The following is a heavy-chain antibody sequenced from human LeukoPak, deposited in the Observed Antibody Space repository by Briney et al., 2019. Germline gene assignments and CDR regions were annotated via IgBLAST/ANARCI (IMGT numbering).Heavy chain of an antibody. CDR1: GFTVSSNY. CDR2: IYSGGST. D-gene: IGHD2-15*01. V-gene: IGHV3-53*01. Sequence: GGSLRLSCAASGFTVSSNYMSWVRQAPGKGLEWVSVIYSGGSTYYADSVKGRFTISRDNSKNTLYPQMNSLRAEDTAVYYCARVVFYCSGGSCYSPFDYWGQGTLVTVSS. J-gene: IGHJ4*02. CDR3: ARVVFYCSGGSCYSPFDY.